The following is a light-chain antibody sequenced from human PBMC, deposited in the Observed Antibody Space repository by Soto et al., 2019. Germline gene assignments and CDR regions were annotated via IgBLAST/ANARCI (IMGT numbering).Light chain of an antibody. CDR3: QQYGSSPWM. V-gene: IGKV3-20*01. Sequence: EIVLTQSPGTLSLSPGERATLSCRASQSVSNNYLAWYQQKPGQAPRLLIYGASNWATGIPDRFSGSGSGTDFTLIISRLEPEDFAVYYCQQYGSSPWMFGQGTKVDIK. J-gene: IGKJ1*01. CDR2: GAS. CDR1: QSVSNNY.